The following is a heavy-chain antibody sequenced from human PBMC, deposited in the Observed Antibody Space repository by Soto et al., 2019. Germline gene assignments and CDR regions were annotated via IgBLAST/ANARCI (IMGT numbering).Heavy chain of an antibody. D-gene: IGHD2-21*01. CDR3: ARQCVALELDF. Sequence: EVQLVDSGGGLVQPGGSLKLSCAASGFTFNIAAIHWVRQASGKGLEWVGLITNKANGYATAYAPSVKGRITVSRDDSKNMSFLQMNSLKTEDTVVYYCARQCVALELDFWGQGTLVTVSS. J-gene: IGHJ4*02. V-gene: IGHV3-73*01. CDR2: ITNKANGYAT. CDR1: GFTFNIAA.